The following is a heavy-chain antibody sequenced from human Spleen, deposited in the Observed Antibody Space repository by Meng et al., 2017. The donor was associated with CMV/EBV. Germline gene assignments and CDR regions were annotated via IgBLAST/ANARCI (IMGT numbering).Heavy chain of an antibody. J-gene: IGHJ4*02. CDR1: GFTFSTYG. CDR2: VRYDGNFE. CDR3: AKELWSYRSGTYYYFGY. D-gene: IGHD3-10*01. Sequence: GESLKISCAASGFTFSTYGMHWVRQAPGKGLEWVASVRYDGNFEYYADSVRGRFTVSRDNSENTPYLRMSSLRAEDTALYYCAKELWSYRSGTYYYFGYWGQGTLVTVSS. V-gene: IGHV3-30*02.